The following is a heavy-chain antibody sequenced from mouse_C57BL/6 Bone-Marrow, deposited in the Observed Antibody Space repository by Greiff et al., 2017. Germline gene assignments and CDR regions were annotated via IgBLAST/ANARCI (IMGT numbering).Heavy chain of an antibody. CDR1: GFTFSNYW. J-gene: IGHJ3*01. Sequence: EVKLEESGGGLVQPGGSMKLSCVASGFTFSNYWMNWVRQSPEKGLEWVAQIRLKSDNYATHYAESVKGRFTISRDDSKSSVYLQMNNLRAEDTGIYYGTADGWFAYWGQGTLVTVSA. CDR2: IRLKSDNYAT. CDR3: TADGWFAY. D-gene: IGHD2-3*01. V-gene: IGHV6-3*01.